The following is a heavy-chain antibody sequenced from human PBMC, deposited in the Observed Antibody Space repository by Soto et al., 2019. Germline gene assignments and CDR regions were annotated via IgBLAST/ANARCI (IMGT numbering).Heavy chain of an antibody. CDR3: ERHDTAMVHSFEY. CDR1: GYKFSSCW. D-gene: IGHD5-18*01. Sequence: PGESLKISCKGSGYKFSSCWIGWLRQMPGKGLDWMGIIYPGDSDTRYSPSFQGQVTISADKYISTAYLQWSSLKASDTALYYCERHDTAMVHSFEYWGQGTPVTVSS. J-gene: IGHJ4*02. V-gene: IGHV5-51*01. CDR2: IYPGDSDT.